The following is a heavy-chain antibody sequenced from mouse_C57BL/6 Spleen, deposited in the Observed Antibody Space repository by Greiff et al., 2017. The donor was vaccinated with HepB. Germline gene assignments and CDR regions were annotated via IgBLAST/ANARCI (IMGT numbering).Heavy chain of an antibody. D-gene: IGHD2-3*01. CDR2: IRSKSNNYAT. CDR3: VRQDGYYGGCFDY. CDR1: GFSFNTYA. Sequence: GGGLVQPKGSLKLSCAASGFSFNTYAMNWVRQAPGKGLEWVARIRSKSNNYATYYADSVKDRFTISRDDSESMLYLQMNNLKTEDTAMYYCVRQDGYYGGCFDYWGQGTTLTVSS. J-gene: IGHJ2*01. V-gene: IGHV10-1*01.